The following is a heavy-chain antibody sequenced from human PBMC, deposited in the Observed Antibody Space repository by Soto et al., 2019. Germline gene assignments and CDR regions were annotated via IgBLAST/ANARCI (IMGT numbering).Heavy chain of an antibody. J-gene: IGHJ5*02. CDR2: IFYTGTT. CDR3: ARLVVVAPVANA. V-gene: IGHV4-39*02. CDR1: GGSINYNSYY. Sequence: SETLSLTCSVSGGSINYNSYYWGWIRQPPGKGLEWVGGIFYTGTTYYSPPLKDRVTISVDTSKNSFSLNLTSVTAADTAVYFCARLVVVAPVANAWGQGTLVTV. D-gene: IGHD2-2*01.